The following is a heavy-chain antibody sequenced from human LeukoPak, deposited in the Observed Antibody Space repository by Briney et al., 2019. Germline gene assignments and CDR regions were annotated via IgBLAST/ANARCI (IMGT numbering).Heavy chain of an antibody. CDR3: AKRMTTLGGPFNI. V-gene: IGHV3-23*01. CDR1: GFTFSSYH. Sequence: GGSLRLSCATSGFTFSSYHMSWVRQAPGKGLEWVSAIGGSVGSTYYADSVKGRCSISRDNSKHTLYLQMTSLRADDTAVYYCAKRMTTLGGPFNIWGQGTMVTVSS. CDR2: IGGSVGST. J-gene: IGHJ3*02. D-gene: IGHD4-11*01.